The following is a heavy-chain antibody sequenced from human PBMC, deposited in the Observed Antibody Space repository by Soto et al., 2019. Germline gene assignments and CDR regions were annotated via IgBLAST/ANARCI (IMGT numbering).Heavy chain of an antibody. V-gene: IGHV4-59*08. CDR3: ATQMEYFDSICGGHRRIMAY. CDR1: GGSLSNNY. CDR2: IYYTGSI. D-gene: IGHD3-16*01. J-gene: IGHJ4*02. Sequence: SETLSLTCTVSGGSLSNNYWSWIRQPPGKALEWIGYIYYTGSIKYNPSLESRVTLSLDTSKNQFSMKLSSVTAADTAVYYCATQMEYFDSICGGHRRIMAYWGQGSWVIVSS.